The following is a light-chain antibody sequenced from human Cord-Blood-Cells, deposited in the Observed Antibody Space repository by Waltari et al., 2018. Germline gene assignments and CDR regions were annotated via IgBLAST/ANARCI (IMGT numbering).Light chain of an antibody. J-gene: IGLJ2*01. CDR2: GNS. CDR1: SSNIGAGSD. V-gene: IGLV1-40*01. Sequence: QSVLTQPPSVSVAPGQRVTISCTASSSNIGAGSDVHSYQQLPGTAPKLLIYGNSNRPSGVPDRFSGSKSGTSASLAITGLQAEDEADYYCQSYDSSLSGPVFGGGTKLTVL. CDR3: QSYDSSLSGPV.